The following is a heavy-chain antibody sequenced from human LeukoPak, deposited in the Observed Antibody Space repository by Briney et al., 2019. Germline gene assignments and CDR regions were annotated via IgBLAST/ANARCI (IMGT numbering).Heavy chain of an antibody. CDR3: ARVCSSGRCLDY. V-gene: IGHV4-38-2*02. Sequence: SETLTLTCTVSGYSISSGYYWAWMRQPPGKGLEWIGSINHSGSTYYNPSLKSRVTVSVDTSKNQVSLRLSSVTAADTAVYYCARVCSSGRCLDYWGQGTLVTVSS. J-gene: IGHJ4*02. CDR1: GYSISSGYY. D-gene: IGHD2-15*01. CDR2: INHSGST.